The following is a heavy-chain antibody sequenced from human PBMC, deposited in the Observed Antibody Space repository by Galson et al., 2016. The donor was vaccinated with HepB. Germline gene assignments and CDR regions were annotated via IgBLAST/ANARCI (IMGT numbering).Heavy chain of an antibody. CDR3: AVGIAAPGRVFGMDV. D-gene: IGHD6-13*01. Sequence: QSGAEVKKPGESLKISCKGSGYSFTSYWIGWVRQMPGKGLEWMGIIHPADSDTRYSPSFEGQVTISADKSSSTAYLQWSSLRASDTGRYYCAVGIAAPGRVFGMDVWGQGTTVTVSS. CDR2: IHPADSDT. V-gene: IGHV5-51*01. CDR1: GYSFTSYW. J-gene: IGHJ6*02.